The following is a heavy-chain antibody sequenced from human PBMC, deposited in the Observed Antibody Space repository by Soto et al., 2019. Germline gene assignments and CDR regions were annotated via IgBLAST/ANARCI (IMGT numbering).Heavy chain of an antibody. CDR2: IYRTGST. V-gene: IGHV4-4*02. CDR3: ASRDPGTSVDY. CDR1: GGSFTSNNW. Sequence: QVQLQESGPGMVKPSGTLSLTCAVSGGSFTSNNWWTWVRQPPGQGLEWIGEIYRTGSTNYNPSLKSRVTISLDKSETQFSLKVTSLTAADTAVYYCASRDPGTSVDYWGQGTLVTVSS. D-gene: IGHD1-7*01. J-gene: IGHJ4*02.